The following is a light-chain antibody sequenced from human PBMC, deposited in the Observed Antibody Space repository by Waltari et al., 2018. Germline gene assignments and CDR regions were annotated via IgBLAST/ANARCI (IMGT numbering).Light chain of an antibody. J-gene: IGKJ2*01. CDR2: DAS. Sequence: IQMTQSPSTLSASVGDRVTITCRASHTITNWLAWYQQKPGKAPNVLIYDASTLESGVPSSFSGSGSGTEFTLTINSLQPDDFATYYCQHYNSFSHIYTFGQGTKLEI. CDR3: QHYNSFSHIYT. CDR1: HTITNW. V-gene: IGKV1-5*01.